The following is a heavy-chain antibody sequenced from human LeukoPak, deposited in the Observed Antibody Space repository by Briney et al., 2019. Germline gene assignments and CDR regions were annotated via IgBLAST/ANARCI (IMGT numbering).Heavy chain of an antibody. CDR3: ARNAQSSNWNPAVFDY. V-gene: IGHV1-69*05. D-gene: IGHD1-20*01. CDR2: INPIIGKA. CDR1: VGTFSSYA. Sequence: GASVKVSCKASVGTFSSYAINWVRQAPGQGIEWMGGINPIIGKANYAQRVQRRVTTSTDESTSTPYTETSGHRAEDTAAYYCARNAQSSNWNPAVFDYWGQGTLVTVSS. J-gene: IGHJ4*02.